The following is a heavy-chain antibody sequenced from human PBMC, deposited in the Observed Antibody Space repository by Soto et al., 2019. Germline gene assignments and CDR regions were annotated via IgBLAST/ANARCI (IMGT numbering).Heavy chain of an antibody. J-gene: IGHJ3*02. D-gene: IGHD2-15*01. Sequence: QVQLVQSGAEVKKPGSSVKVSCKASGGTFSSYTISWVRQAPGQGLEWMGRIIPILGIANYAQKFQGRVTITADKSTSTAYMELSSLRSEDTAVYYCARRGSEVPFAFDIWGQGTMVTVSS. CDR3: ARRGSEVPFAFDI. CDR1: GGTFSSYT. CDR2: IIPILGIA. V-gene: IGHV1-69*02.